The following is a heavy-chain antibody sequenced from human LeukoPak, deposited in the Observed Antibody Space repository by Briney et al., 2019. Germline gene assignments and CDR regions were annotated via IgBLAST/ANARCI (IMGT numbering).Heavy chain of an antibody. Sequence: GGSLRLSCAASGFTFSSYGMHWVRQAPGKGLEWVAFIRYDGSNKYYADYVKGRFTVSRDNSKNTLYLQMNSLRAEDTAVYYCAKDLPGVAGGADYWGQGTLDTVSS. D-gene: IGHD6-19*01. J-gene: IGHJ4*02. CDR1: GFTFSSYG. CDR2: IRYDGSNK. V-gene: IGHV3-30*02. CDR3: AKDLPGVAGGADY.